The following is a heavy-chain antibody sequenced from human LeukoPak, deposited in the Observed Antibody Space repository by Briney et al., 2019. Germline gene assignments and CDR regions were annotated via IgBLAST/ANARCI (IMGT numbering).Heavy chain of an antibody. CDR3: ARGSSSSRPYYFDS. J-gene: IGHJ4*02. Sequence: GGSLRLSCEASGFNFDNFAMSWVRQAPGKGLEWVSAITDSGGDTYHADSVQGRFTISRDNSDDTLYMQMNSLRVEDTAVYYCARGSSSSRPYYFDSWGQGTLVTVSS. CDR1: GFNFDNFA. D-gene: IGHD6-6*01. V-gene: IGHV3-23*01. CDR2: ITDSGGDT.